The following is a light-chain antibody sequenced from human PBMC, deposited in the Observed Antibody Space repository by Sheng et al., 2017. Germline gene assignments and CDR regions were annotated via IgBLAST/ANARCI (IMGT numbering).Light chain of an antibody. V-gene: IGKV3-15*01. CDR3: QQYSNWPLT. J-gene: IGKJ3*01. CDR2: SAF. CDR1: QPITTF. Sequence: EIIMTQSPVTLSVSPGDTATLSCRASQPITTFLAWYQQKPGRTPRLLIYSAFARATGVPDRFSGSGSGTDFTLTINSLQSEDFAVYYCQQYSNWPLTFGPGTK.